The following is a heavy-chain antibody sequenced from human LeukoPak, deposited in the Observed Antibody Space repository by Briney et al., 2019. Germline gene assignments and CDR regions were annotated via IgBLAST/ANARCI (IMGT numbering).Heavy chain of an antibody. V-gene: IGHV3-53*04. Sequence: GGSLRLSCAASGFTFSSYWMSWVRQAPGKGLEWVSVIYSGGSTYYADSVKGRFTISRHNSKNTLYLQMNSLRAEDTAVYYCARDDYGGNSGFDPWGQGTLVTVSS. CDR2: IYSGGST. D-gene: IGHD4-23*01. J-gene: IGHJ5*02. CDR3: ARDDYGGNSGFDP. CDR1: GFTFSSYW.